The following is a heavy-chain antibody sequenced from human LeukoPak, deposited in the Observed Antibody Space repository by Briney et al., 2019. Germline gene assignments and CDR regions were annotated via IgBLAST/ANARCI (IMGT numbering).Heavy chain of an antibody. J-gene: IGHJ1*01. CDR2: ISSSSSTI. D-gene: IGHD3-3*01. CDR3: ARDMEVFGVVTNEYFQH. V-gene: IGHV3-48*01. CDR1: GFTFSSYS. Sequence: PGGSLRLSCAASGFTFSSYSMNWVRQAPGKGLEWVSYISSSSSTIYYADSVKGRFTISRDNAKNSLYLQMNSLRAEDTAVYYCARDMEVFGVVTNEYFQHWGQGTLVTVSS.